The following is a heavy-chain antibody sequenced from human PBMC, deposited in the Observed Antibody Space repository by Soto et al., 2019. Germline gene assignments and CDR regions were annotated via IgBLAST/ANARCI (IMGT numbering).Heavy chain of an antibody. CDR2: IIPILGIA. CDR1: GGTFSSYT. CDR3: ARDPSGDYDDGYYLDY. J-gene: IGHJ4*02. D-gene: IGHD3-22*01. Sequence: QVQLVQSGAEVKKPGSSVKVSCKASGGTFSSYTISWVRQAPGQGLEWMGRIIPILGIANYAQKFQGRVTITADKSTSIACIELGSRRSEDSALYYCARDPSGDYDDGYYLDYWGQGTLVTVSS. V-gene: IGHV1-69*02.